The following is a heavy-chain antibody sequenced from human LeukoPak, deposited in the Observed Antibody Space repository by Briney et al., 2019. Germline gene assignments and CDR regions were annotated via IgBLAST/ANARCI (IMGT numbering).Heavy chain of an antibody. J-gene: IGHJ4*02. CDR2: IHPGDSDT. CDR1: GYSFTSYW. Sequence: GESLKISCKGSGYSFTSYWIGWVRQMPGKGLEWMGIIHPGDSDTRYSPSFQGQVTISADKSISTAYLQWSSLKASDTAMYYCARIGTSVVVAATPVDYWGQGTLVTVSS. D-gene: IGHD2-15*01. CDR3: ARIGTSVVVAATPVDY. V-gene: IGHV5-51*03.